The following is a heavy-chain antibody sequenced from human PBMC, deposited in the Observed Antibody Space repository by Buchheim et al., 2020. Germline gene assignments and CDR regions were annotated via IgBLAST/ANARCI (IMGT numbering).Heavy chain of an antibody. CDR3: ARSLHVFRAAAGPLDF. V-gene: IGHV4-39*07. CDR2: VYYSGSA. CDR1: GGSINSGNYY. Sequence: QLQLQESGPGLVKPSETLSLTCTVSGGSINSGNYYWAWIRQPPGKGLEWIGSVYYSGSASYNPSLKSRVAISVDTSKNQFSLKLRSVTAADTAFYYCARSLHVFRAAAGPLDFWGQRTL. D-gene: IGHD6-13*01. J-gene: IGHJ4*02.